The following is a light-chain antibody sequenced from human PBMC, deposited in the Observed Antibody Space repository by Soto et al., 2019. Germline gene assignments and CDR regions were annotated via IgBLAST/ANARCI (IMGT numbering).Light chain of an antibody. CDR1: SSDVGGYNY. CDR3: SSYTTSNTRQIV. V-gene: IGLV2-14*01. CDR2: DVS. J-gene: IGLJ1*01. Sequence: QSLLTQPASVSGSPGQSIPISCTGTSSDVGGYNYVSWYQQHPGKAPKFMIYDVSNRPSGVSNRFSGSKSGNTASLTISGLQAEDEADYYCSSYTTSNTRQIVFGTGTKATVL.